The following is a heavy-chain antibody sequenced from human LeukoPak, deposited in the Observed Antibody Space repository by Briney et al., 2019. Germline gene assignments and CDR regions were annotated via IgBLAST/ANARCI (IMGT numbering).Heavy chain of an antibody. CDR3: ARSFRGVVGATMYYFDY. J-gene: IGHJ4*02. V-gene: IGHV4-39*07. CDR1: GGSISSSSYY. Sequence: PSETLSLTCTVSGGSISSSSYYWGWIRQPPGKGLEWIGSIYYSGSTYYNPSPKSRVTISVDTSKNQFSLKLSSVTAADTAVYYCARSFRGVVGATMYYFDYWGQGTLVTVSS. D-gene: IGHD1-26*01. CDR2: IYYSGST.